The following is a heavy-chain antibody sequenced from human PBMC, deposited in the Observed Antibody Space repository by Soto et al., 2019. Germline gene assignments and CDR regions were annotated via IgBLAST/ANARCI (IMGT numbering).Heavy chain of an antibody. D-gene: IGHD5-12*01. CDR2: ISYDGSNK. CDR3: ARDPVEMATIAYYYGMDV. CDR1: GFTFSSYA. J-gene: IGHJ6*02. Sequence: QVQLVESGGGVVQPGRSLRLSCAASGFTFSSYAMHWVRQAPGKGLEWVAVISYDGSNKYYADSVKGRFTISRDNSKNSLYLQMNSLRAEDTAVYYCARDPVEMATIAYYYGMDVWGQGTTVTVSS. V-gene: IGHV3-30-3*01.